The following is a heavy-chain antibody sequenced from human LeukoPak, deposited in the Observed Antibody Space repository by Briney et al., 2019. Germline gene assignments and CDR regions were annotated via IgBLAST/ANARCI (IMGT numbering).Heavy chain of an antibody. CDR2: ISGSGGST. CDR3: AKTSIVVAPAAMIRGYFDY. Sequence: GGSLRLSCTASGFTFGDYAMSWVRQAPGKGLEWVSAISGSGGSTYYADSVKGRFTISRDNSKNTLYLQMNSLRAEDTAVYYCAKTSIVVAPAAMIRGYFDYWGQGTLVTVSS. D-gene: IGHD2-2*01. J-gene: IGHJ4*02. CDR1: GFTFGDYA. V-gene: IGHV3-23*01.